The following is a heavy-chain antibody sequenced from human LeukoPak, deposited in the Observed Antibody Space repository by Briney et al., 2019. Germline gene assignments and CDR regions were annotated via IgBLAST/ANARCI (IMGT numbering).Heavy chain of an antibody. CDR1: GYTFTSYY. Sequence: ASVKVSCKASGYTFTSYYMHWVRQAPGQGLEWMGIINPSGGSTSYAQKFQGRVTMTRDMSTSTDYMELSSLRSDDTAVYYCAREYSGYDYWGQGTLVTVSS. J-gene: IGHJ4*02. V-gene: IGHV1-46*01. D-gene: IGHD5-12*01. CDR2: INPSGGST. CDR3: AREYSGYDY.